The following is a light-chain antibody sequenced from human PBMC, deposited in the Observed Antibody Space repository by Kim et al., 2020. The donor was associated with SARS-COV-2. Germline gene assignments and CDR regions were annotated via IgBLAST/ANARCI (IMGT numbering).Light chain of an antibody. J-gene: IGKJ1*01. CDR2: SAS. Sequence: ASVRDRVTITRRASQSVSTYLNWFQPRPGKAPKLLIYSASTLQTGVSARFSGTGSGTEFTLTISSLQPEDFATYYCQQSYSMPWTFGLGTKVDIK. V-gene: IGKV1-39*01. CDR3: QQSYSMPWT. CDR1: QSVSTY.